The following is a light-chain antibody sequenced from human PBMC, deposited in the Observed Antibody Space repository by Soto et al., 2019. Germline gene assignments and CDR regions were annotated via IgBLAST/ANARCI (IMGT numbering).Light chain of an antibody. CDR2: AAS. Sequence: DIQITQSPASLSSSVRERFTITCRASQSISSYLNWYQQKPGKAPKLLIYAASSLQSGVPSRFSGSGSGTDFTLTISSLQPEDFATYYCQQSYSTPSITFGQGTRLEIK. CDR3: QQSYSTPSIT. CDR1: QSISSY. V-gene: IGKV1-39*01. J-gene: IGKJ5*01.